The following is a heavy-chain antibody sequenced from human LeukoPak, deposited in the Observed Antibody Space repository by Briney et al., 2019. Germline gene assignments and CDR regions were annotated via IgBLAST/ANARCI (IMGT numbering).Heavy chain of an antibody. D-gene: IGHD6-19*01. CDR2: ISYDGTNK. CDR1: GFTFSNYA. V-gene: IGHV3-30*04. Sequence: PGRSLRLSCAASGFTFSNYAMHWVRQAPGKGLEGVAVISYDGTNKYYADSVKGRFTISRDNSKNTLYLQMDSLRAEDTAVYYCARDQYSSGWFDGLFDYWGQGTLVTVSS. CDR3: ARDQYSSGWFDGLFDY. J-gene: IGHJ4*02.